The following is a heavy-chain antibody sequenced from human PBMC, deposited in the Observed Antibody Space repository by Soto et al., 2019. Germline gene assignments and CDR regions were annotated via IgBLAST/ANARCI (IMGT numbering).Heavy chain of an antibody. J-gene: IGHJ4*02. CDR1: GGTFSSYA. Sequence: ASVKVSCKASGGTFSSYAISWLRQAPGQGLEWMGGIIPIFGTANYAQKFQGRVTITADESTSTAYMELSSLRSEDTAVYYCATALGSSWTDEVYWGQGTLVTVSS. D-gene: IGHD6-13*01. CDR3: ATALGSSWTDEVY. V-gene: IGHV1-69*13. CDR2: IIPIFGTA.